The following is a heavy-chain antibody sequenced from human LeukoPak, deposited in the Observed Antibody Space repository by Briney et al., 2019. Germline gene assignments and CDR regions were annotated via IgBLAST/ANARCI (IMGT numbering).Heavy chain of an antibody. V-gene: IGHV5-51*01. CDR1: GCTFGGYW. J-gene: IGHJ3*02. CDR2: IYPADSDT. Sequence: GESLKISCKASGCTFGGYWIGWVRQMPGKGLECVGIIYPADSDTRYSPSFQGQVTISADKSISTAYLQWSSLQASDTAMYYCARHFPSPSHDAFDIWGQGTMVTVSS. CDR3: ARHFPSPSHDAFDI.